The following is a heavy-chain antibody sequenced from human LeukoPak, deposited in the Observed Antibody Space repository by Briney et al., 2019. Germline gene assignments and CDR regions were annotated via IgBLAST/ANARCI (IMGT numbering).Heavy chain of an antibody. CDR1: RFTFSACG. D-gene: IGHD1-1*01. Sequence: GGSLRLSCAASRFTFSACGMHWVRQAPGKGLEWVAAISFDGSHKYYADSVKGRFTISRDNSMNTLYLQMNSLRAEDTAVYYCAKGTAIDRQYFENWGQGTLVTVSS. V-gene: IGHV3-30*18. J-gene: IGHJ4*02. CDR3: AKGTAIDRQYFEN. CDR2: ISFDGSHK.